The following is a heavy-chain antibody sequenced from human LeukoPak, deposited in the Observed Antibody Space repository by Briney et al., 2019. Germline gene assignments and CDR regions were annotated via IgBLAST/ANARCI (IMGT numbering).Heavy chain of an antibody. V-gene: IGHV3-23*01. CDR2: ISGSGDNT. CDR3: AKIQLPAAIGWFDP. Sequence: GGSLRLSCAASGFTFSSYAMSWVRQAPGKGLEWVSAISGSGDNTYYADSVKGRFTISRDNSKNTLYLQMNSLRAEDTAVYYCAKIQLPAAIGWFDPWGQGTLVTVSS. CDR1: GFTFSSYA. J-gene: IGHJ5*02. D-gene: IGHD2-2*02.